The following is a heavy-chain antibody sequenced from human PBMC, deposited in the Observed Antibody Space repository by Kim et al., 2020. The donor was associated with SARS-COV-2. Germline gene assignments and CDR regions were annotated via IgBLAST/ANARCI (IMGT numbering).Heavy chain of an antibody. J-gene: IGHJ6*02. D-gene: IGHD2-15*01. CDR2: ISAYNGNI. V-gene: IGHV1-18*01. CDR1: GYTFTSYG. Sequence: ASVKVSCKASGYTFTSYGIRWVRQAPGQGLEWMGWISAYNGNINYAQKLQGRVTMTSDTSTSTAYMELRSLRSDDTAVYYCAREHLGSGDGCYSDYYYYAMDVWGRGTTVTVAS. CDR3: AREHLGSGDGCYSDYYYYAMDV.